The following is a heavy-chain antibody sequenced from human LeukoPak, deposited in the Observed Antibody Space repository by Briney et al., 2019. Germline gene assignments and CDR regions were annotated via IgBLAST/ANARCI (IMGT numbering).Heavy chain of an antibody. CDR3: ARLDPPRPFYDNQQGDY. CDR2: VYYGGAT. V-gene: IGHV4-34*01. D-gene: IGHD3-22*01. CDR1: DGSFSASY. Sequence: SETLSLTCAVYDGSFSASYWSWIRQPPGKWLEWIGSVYYGGATYYNPSLKSRVTISLHTSKNQFSLKLTSVTAAETAVYYCARLDPPRPFYDNQQGDYWGQGTLVTVSS. J-gene: IGHJ4*02.